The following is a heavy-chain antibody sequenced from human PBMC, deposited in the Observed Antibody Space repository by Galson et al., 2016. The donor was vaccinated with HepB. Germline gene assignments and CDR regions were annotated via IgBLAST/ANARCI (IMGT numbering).Heavy chain of an antibody. CDR2: LYRDGST. V-gene: IGHV3-53*01. D-gene: IGHD3-10*01. J-gene: IGHJ3*02. Sequence: SLRLSCAASGFTFSDYAMNWVRQAPGKGLEWVSVLYRDGSTYYADSVEGRFTISRDNSRNTLYLQMNSLRAEDTAMYYCARNMYGAATNYIGDVFDIWGQGTMVTVSS. CDR1: GFTFSDYA. CDR3: ARNMYGAATNYIGDVFDI.